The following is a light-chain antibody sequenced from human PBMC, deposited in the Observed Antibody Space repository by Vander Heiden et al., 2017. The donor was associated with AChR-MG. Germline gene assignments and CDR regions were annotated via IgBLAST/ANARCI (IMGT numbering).Light chain of an antibody. Sequence: DIVITHPPDSLPVSLGETPTINCKSSQSGLYSYNNKNYLAWYQQKPGQPPKLLIYCASTRESGVPDRFSGSGSGTDFTLTISSLQAEDVAVYYCQQYYSTPYTFGQGTKLEIK. CDR3: QQYYSTPYT. CDR2: CAS. CDR1: QSGLYSYNNKNY. J-gene: IGKJ2*01. V-gene: IGKV4-1*01.